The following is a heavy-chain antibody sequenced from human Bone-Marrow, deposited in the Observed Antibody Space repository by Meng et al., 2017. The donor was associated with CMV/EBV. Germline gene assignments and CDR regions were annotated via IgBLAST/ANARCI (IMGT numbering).Heavy chain of an antibody. CDR3: ARDPNDYGDYSWFDP. CDR1: GYTLTELS. V-gene: IGHV1-46*01. J-gene: IGHJ5*02. CDR2: INPSGGST. Sequence: ASVKVSCKVSGYTLTELSMHWVRQAPGKGLEWMGIINPSGGSTSYAQKFQGRVTMTRDTSTSTVYMELSSLRSEDTAVYYCARDPNDYGDYSWFDPWGQGTLVTVSS. D-gene: IGHD4-17*01.